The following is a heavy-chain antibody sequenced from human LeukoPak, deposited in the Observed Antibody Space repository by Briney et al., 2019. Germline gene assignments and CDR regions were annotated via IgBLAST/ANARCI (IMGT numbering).Heavy chain of an antibody. CDR1: GFTFSSYW. CDR2: IKSDGSYT. CDR3: SRDFGGA. D-gene: IGHD3-10*01. V-gene: IGHV3-74*01. J-gene: IGHJ5*02. Sequence: GRSLRLSCAAPGFTFSSYWMHWVRQAPGKGLVWVSRIKSDGSYTSYADSVKGRFTTSRDNAKNTLYLQMNSLRAEDTAVYYCSRDFGGAWGQGTLVTVSS.